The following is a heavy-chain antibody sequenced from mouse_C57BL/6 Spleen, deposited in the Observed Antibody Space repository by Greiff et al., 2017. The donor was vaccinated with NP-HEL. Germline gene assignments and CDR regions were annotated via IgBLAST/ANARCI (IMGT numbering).Heavy chain of an antibody. Sequence: VMLVESGPELVKPGASVKISCKASGYAFSSSWMNWVKQRPGKGLEWIGRIYPGDGDTNYNGKFKGKATLTADKSSSTAYMQLSSLTSEDSAVYFCAREGYYGSSDYWGQGTTLTVSS. CDR2: IYPGDGDT. J-gene: IGHJ2*01. D-gene: IGHD1-1*01. CDR3: AREGYYGSSDY. V-gene: IGHV1-82*01. CDR1: GYAFSSSW.